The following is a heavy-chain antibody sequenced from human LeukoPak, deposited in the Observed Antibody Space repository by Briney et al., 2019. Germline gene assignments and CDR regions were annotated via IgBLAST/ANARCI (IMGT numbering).Heavy chain of an antibody. CDR1: GFTFSNYD. CDR2: IWYDGSNK. J-gene: IGHJ4*02. V-gene: IGHV3-33*01. CDR3: ARDPGGVVYFDY. D-gene: IGHD2-8*01. Sequence: PGRSLRLSCAVSGFTFSNYDMHWVRRAPGKGLEWVAVIWYDGSNKYYADSVKGRFTISRDNSKNTLYLQMNTLRAEDTAVYYCARDPGGVVYFDYWGQGTLVTVSS.